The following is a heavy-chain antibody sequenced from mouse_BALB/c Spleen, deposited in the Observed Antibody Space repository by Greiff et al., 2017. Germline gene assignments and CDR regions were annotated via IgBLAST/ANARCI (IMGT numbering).Heavy chain of an antibody. Sequence: VQLQQSGPELVKPGASVKISCKASGYSFTGYYMHWVKQSHVKSLEWIGRINPYNGATSYNQNFKDKASLTVDKSSSTAYMELHSLTSEDSAVYYCARYYYGSSYFDYWGQGTTLTVSS. CDR1: GYSFTGYY. J-gene: IGHJ2*01. CDR3: ARYYYGSSYFDY. D-gene: IGHD1-1*01. V-gene: IGHV1-31*01. CDR2: INPYNGAT.